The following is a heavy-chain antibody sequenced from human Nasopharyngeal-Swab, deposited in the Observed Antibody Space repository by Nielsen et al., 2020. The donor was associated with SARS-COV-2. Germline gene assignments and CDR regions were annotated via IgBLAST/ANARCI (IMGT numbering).Heavy chain of an antibody. Sequence: WVRQAPGQRLEWMGWINTDTGYPTYAQGFTGRFVFSLDTSVSTAYLQISSLKAEDTAVYYCARVNVVYYYYGMDVWGQGTTVTVSS. J-gene: IGHJ6*02. D-gene: IGHD2-15*01. CDR2: INTDTGYP. V-gene: IGHV7-4-1*02. CDR3: ARVNVVYYYYGMDV.